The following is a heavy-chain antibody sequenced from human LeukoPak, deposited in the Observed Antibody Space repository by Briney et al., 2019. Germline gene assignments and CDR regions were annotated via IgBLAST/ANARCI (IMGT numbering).Heavy chain of an antibody. Sequence: SETLSLTCTVSGGSISSYYWSGIRQPPGKGLEWIGYIYYSGSTNYNPSLKSRVTISVDTSKNQFSLKLSSVTAADTAVYYCARVGGSYSAGMDVWGQGTTVTVSS. CDR2: IYYSGST. V-gene: IGHV4-59*01. D-gene: IGHD1-26*01. CDR1: GGSISSYY. J-gene: IGHJ6*02. CDR3: ARVGGSYSAGMDV.